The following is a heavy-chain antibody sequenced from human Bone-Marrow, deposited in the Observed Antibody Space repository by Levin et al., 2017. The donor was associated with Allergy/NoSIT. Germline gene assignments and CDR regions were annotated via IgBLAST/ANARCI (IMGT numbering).Heavy chain of an antibody. J-gene: IGHJ6*03. V-gene: IGHV3-30*03. D-gene: IGHD4-17*01. CDR2: ISYDGDTK. CDR3: ARSGCYGDHLDYMGV. CDR1: GFTFRNYG. Sequence: GGSLRLSCVASGFTFRNYGMHWVRQAPGKGLESVAVISYDGDTKFYADSVEGRFTISRDNSKNTLYLQMNRLRADDTAVYYCARSGCYGDHLDYMGVWGKGTTVTVSS.